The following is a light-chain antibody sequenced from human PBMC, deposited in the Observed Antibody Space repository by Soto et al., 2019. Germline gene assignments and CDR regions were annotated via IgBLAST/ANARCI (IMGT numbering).Light chain of an antibody. CDR3: QQRSHWPDT. V-gene: IGKV3-11*01. Sequence: EIVLTQSPATLSLSPGERATLSCRASRSVSTYLAWYQQKPGQAPRLLIYDASNRATGIPARFSGSGSGTDFTLTISSLEPEDFAVYYCQQRSHWPDTFGQGTKLEIK. CDR1: RSVSTY. J-gene: IGKJ2*01. CDR2: DAS.